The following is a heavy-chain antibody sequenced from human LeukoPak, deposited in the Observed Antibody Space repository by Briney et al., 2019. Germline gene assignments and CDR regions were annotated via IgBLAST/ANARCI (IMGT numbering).Heavy chain of an antibody. CDR2: INPNSGGT. V-gene: IGHV1-2*02. CDR3: ARELELMWLVRLRRSAFDI. Sequence: GASVKVSCKASGYTFTGYCMHWVRQAPGQGLEWMGWINPNSGGTNYAQKFQGRVTMTRDTSISTAYMELSRLRSDDTAVYYCARELELMWLVRLRRSAFDIWGQGTMVTVSS. CDR1: GYTFTGYC. J-gene: IGHJ3*02. D-gene: IGHD6-19*01.